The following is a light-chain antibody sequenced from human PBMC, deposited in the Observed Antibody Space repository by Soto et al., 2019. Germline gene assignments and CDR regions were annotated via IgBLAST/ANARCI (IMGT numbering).Light chain of an antibody. J-gene: IGLJ3*02. Sequence: QSALTQPASVSGSPGQSMTISCTGTSSDVGSGNFVSWFQQHPGKAPKLMIYEVTNRPSGVSYRFSVSKSGNTASLTISGLQAEDEADDYCSSFTTTNTWVFGGGTKLTV. CDR3: SSFTTTNTWV. CDR1: SSDVGSGNF. V-gene: IGLV2-14*01. CDR2: EVT.